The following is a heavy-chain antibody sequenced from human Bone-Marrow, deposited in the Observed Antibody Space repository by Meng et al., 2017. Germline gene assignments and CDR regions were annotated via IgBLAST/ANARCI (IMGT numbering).Heavy chain of an antibody. V-gene: IGHV3-23*01. CDR2: ISASARST. CDR1: GFTFSSSA. J-gene: IGHJ4*02. D-gene: IGHD4-23*01. Sequence: GESLKISCSASGFTFSSSAMSWVRQAPGKGLEWVSAISASARSTYYADSVKGRFTISRDNSKNTLYLQMNSLRAEDTAVYYCAICGNRYYFDYWGQGMLVTVSS. CDR3: AICGNRYYFDY.